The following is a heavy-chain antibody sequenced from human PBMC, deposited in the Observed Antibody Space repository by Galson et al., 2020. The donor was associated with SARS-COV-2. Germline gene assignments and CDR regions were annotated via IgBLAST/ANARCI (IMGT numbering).Heavy chain of an antibody. J-gene: IGHJ5*02. D-gene: IGHD5-18*01. CDR2: MHPKSGNT. V-gene: IGHV1-8*01. CDR3: ARVWERGFSYGNWFDP. Sequence: ASVKVSCKASGYTFINYDINWVRQATGQGLEWMGWMHPKSGNTGIIPKFQGRVIMTRHTSTSTAYMELPSLRFDDTAVYYCARVWERGFSYGNWFDPWGQGTLVTVSS. CDR1: GYTFINYD.